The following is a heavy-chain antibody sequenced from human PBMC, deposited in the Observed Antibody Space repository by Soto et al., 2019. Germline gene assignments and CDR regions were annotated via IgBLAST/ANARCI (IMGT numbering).Heavy chain of an antibody. J-gene: IGHJ5*02. V-gene: IGHV3-23*01. CDR1: GFSFSNYA. CDR2: IASGGGST. Sequence: EVQLLVSGGGSVQTGGSLRLSCAASGFSFSNYAMSWVRQAPGTGLEWVSAIASGGGSTYYAASVKGRFSISRDNSMNTLYLQMNSLRAEDTAIYYCTKEHSNYPDNWFDPWGQGTLVTVSS. D-gene: IGHD4-4*01. CDR3: TKEHSNYPDNWFDP.